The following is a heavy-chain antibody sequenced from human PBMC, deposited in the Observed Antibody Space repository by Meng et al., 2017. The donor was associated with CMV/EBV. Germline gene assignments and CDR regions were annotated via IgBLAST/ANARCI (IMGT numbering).Heavy chain of an antibody. CDR2: INRDGSET. V-gene: IGHV3-74*01. CDR1: GFTFSFSW. CDR3: ARDPGYSSGWSDHFDY. D-gene: IGHD6-19*01. J-gene: IGHJ4*02. Sequence: GSLRLSWAASGFTFSFSWMHWVRQAPGKGLVWVSHINRDGSETSYADSVKGRFTISRDNAKNTLYLQMNSLRAEDTAVYYCARDPGYSSGWSDHFDYWGQGTLVTVSS.